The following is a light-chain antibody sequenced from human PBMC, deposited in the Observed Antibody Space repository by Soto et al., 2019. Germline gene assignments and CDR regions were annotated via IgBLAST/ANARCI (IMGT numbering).Light chain of an antibody. Sequence: EIVLTQSPGTLSLSPGERATLSCRASQSVSNNYLAWYQQKPGQAPRLLIYGASNRATGIPDRFSGSGSGTDFALTISRLEPEDFAGYYCQQYCSSGTFGQGTKVEIK. CDR1: QSVSNNY. J-gene: IGKJ1*01. V-gene: IGKV3-20*01. CDR2: GAS. CDR3: QQYCSSGT.